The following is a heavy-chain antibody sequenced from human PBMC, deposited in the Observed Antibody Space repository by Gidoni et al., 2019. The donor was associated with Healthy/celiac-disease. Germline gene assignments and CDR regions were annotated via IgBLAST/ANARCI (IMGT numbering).Heavy chain of an antibody. J-gene: IGHJ4*02. CDR2: ISYDGSNK. V-gene: IGHV3-30*18. CDR3: AKDPLLDY. Sequence: VAVISYDGSNKYYADSVKGRFTISRDNSKNTLYLQMNSLRAEDTAVYYCAKDPLLDYWGQGTLVTVSS.